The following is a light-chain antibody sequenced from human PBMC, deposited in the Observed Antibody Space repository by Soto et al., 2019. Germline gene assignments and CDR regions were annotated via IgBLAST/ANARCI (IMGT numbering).Light chain of an antibody. CDR2: EVS. J-gene: IGLJ1*01. Sequence: QSALTQPASVSGSPGQSITISCTGTSSDVGGYDFVSWYQHHPGKAPKLIIYEVSTRPSGVSNRFSGSKSGNTASLTISGVQDDDEADYYCSSYTSDWGLFGTGTKVTVL. V-gene: IGLV2-14*01. CDR1: SSDVGGYDF. CDR3: SSYTSDWGL.